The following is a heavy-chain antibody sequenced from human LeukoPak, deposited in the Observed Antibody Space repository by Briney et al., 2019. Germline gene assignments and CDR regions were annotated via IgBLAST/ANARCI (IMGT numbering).Heavy chain of an antibody. J-gene: IGHJ4*02. D-gene: IGHD4-17*01. CDR3: SKKGQNGDYGKPD. V-gene: IGHV3-23*01. Sequence: GGSLRLSCAASGFTFSSYDMYWVRQAPGKGLECVASISRHSGASTYYAASVKGRLTISRDNSRSTLYLQMNSLRADDTAVYYCSKKGQNGDYGKPDWGQGTLVTVSS. CDR2: ISRHSGAST. CDR1: GFTFSSYD.